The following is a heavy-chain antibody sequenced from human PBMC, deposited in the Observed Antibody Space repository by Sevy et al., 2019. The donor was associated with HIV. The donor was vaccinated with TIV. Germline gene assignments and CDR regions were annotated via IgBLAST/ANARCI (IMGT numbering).Heavy chain of an antibody. Sequence: GGSLRLSCAASGFTCSSYAMSWVRQAPGKGLEWVSAISGSGGSTYYADSVKGRFTISRDNSNNTLYLQMNSLRAEDTAVYYCAKVDYYDSSGYYDYWGQGTLVTVSS. J-gene: IGHJ4*02. CDR2: ISGSGGST. D-gene: IGHD3-22*01. V-gene: IGHV3-23*01. CDR3: AKVDYYDSSGYYDY. CDR1: GFTCSSYA.